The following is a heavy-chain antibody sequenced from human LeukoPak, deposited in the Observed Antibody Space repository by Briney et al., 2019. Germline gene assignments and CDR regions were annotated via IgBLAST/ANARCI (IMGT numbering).Heavy chain of an antibody. J-gene: IGHJ4*02. D-gene: IGHD6-13*01. Sequence: SGFTFSXXXXXXXXXXPGXXXXWVSAISGSGGSTYYADSVKGRFTISRDQANNTLYLQMNTLRDEDTAVYYCARGPRYSFYWGQGTLVSVSS. CDR3: ARGPRYSFY. CDR2: ISGSGGST. V-gene: IGHV3-23*01. CDR1: GFTFSXXX.